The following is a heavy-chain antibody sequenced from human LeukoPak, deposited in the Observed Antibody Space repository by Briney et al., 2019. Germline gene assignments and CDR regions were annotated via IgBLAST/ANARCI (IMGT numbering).Heavy chain of an antibody. Sequence: KPSETLSLTCTVSGGSITSSSYYWGWIRQPPGKGLEWIGSIFYSGSTYYNPSLKSRVTISVDTSKTQFSLKLSPVTAADTAVYYCAKQQLVRCFDYWGQGTLVTVSS. J-gene: IGHJ4*02. CDR3: AKQQLVRCFDY. D-gene: IGHD6-13*01. CDR2: IFYSGST. CDR1: GGSITSSSYY. V-gene: IGHV4-39*01.